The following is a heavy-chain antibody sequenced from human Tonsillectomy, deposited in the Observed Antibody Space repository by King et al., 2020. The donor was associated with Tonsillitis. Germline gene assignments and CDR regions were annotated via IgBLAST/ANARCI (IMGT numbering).Heavy chain of an antibody. CDR1: GFTFSSYT. CDR3: VRYSSGFDY. Sequence: VQLVESGGGVVQPGKSLRLSCAASGFTFSSYTMHWVRQAPGKGLEWVALISYDGSKKYYADSAKGRFTISRDNSKNTLYLEMTSLRADDTSFYYCVRYSSGFDYWGKGTLVIVSS. D-gene: IGHD6-19*01. CDR2: ISYDGSKK. V-gene: IGHV3-30-3*01. J-gene: IGHJ4*02.